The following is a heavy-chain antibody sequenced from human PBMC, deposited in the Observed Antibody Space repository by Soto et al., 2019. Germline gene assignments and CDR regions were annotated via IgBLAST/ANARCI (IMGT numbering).Heavy chain of an antibody. Sequence: GASVKVSCKASGYSFSSHLLNWVRQAPGQGLEWMGWISADNGNTNYAEKFRGRVTMTTATSTSTAYLEIRSLRSDDTAVYYCARGDYYDLLTGYHDYWGQGTQVTVSS. J-gene: IGHJ4*02. D-gene: IGHD3-9*01. CDR1: GYSFSSHL. CDR2: ISADNGNT. V-gene: IGHV1-18*01. CDR3: ARGDYYDLLTGYHDY.